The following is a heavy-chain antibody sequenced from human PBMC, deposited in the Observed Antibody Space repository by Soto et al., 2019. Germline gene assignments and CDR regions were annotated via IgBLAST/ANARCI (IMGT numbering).Heavy chain of an antibody. V-gene: IGHV4-34*01. J-gene: IGHJ4*02. CDR2: INHSGGT. Sequence: QVPLQQRGAELLKPSETLSLTCAVYGGSFSGYYWHWIRQPPGKGLEWIGEINHSGGTNYNTSLQSRVTIPVDTCKKQFSMRMLSVTAADTAVYYCARGYGSNFDFWGKGTLVTVSS. CDR1: GGSFSGYY. CDR3: ARGYGSNFDF. D-gene: IGHD6-13*01.